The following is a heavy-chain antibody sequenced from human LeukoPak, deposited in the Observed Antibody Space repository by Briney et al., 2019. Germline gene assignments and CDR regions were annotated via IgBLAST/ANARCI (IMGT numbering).Heavy chain of an antibody. J-gene: IGHJ4*02. CDR3: ASHRPYYYDSSGYPWDY. CDR1: GGSISGGGYY. CDR2: IYYSGST. D-gene: IGHD3-22*01. V-gene: IGHV4-31*03. Sequence: SETLSLTCTVSGGSISGGGYYWSWIRQHPGKGLEWIGYIYYSGSTYYNPSLKSRVTISVDTSKNQFSLKLSSVTAADTAVYYRASHRPYYYDSSGYPWDYWGQGTLVTVSS.